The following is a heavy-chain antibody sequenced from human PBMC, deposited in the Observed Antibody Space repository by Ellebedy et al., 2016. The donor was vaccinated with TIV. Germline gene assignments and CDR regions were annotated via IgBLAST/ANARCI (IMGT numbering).Heavy chain of an antibody. V-gene: IGHV3-23*01. CDR2: ISADGRET. J-gene: IGHJ4*02. CDR3: ARGSGYCSSTSCSGETD. CDR1: GFTFSNYD. D-gene: IGHD2-2*01. Sequence: GESLKISCAASGFTFSNYDMSWVRQAPGKGLEWVSLISADGRETYYTNSVKGRFTISRDNAKNSLYLQMNSLSADDTAVYYCARGSGYCSSTSCSGETDWGQGTPVTVSS.